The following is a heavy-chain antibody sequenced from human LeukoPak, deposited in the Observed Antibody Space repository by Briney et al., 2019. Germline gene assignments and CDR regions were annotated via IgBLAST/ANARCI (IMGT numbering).Heavy chain of an antibody. CDR1: GFTFRSYA. Sequence: GGSLRLSCAASGFTFRSYAMSWVRQAPGKGLEWVSGISGSGDSTYYADSGKGRFTVSRDNSKSTLYLQMNSLRAEDTAVYYCAKAYYDLWSGYLDYWGQGTLVTVSS. J-gene: IGHJ4*02. CDR3: AKAYYDLWSGYLDY. D-gene: IGHD3-3*01. CDR2: ISGSGDST. V-gene: IGHV3-23*01.